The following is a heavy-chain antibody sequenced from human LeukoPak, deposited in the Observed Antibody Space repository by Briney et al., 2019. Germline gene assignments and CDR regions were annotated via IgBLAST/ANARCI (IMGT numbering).Heavy chain of an antibody. V-gene: IGHV1-69*06. Sequence: SVKVSCKASGGTFSSYAISWVRQAPGQGLEWMGRIIPIFGTANYAQKFQGRVTITADKSTSTAYMELSSLRSEGTAVYYCARHGLPGYSSSWAFTGDYYYMDVWGKGTTVTVSS. CDR3: ARHGLPGYSSSWAFTGDYYYMDV. CDR1: GGTFSSYA. D-gene: IGHD6-13*01. CDR2: IIPIFGTA. J-gene: IGHJ6*03.